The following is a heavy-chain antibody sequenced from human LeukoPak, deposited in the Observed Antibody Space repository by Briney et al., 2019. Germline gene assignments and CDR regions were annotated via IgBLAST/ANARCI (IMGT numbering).Heavy chain of an antibody. V-gene: IGHV3-23*01. Sequence: PGGSLRLSCAASGFTFSSYAMSWVRQAPGKGLEWVSATSGSGGSTYYADSVKGRFTISRDNSKNTLYLQMNSLRAEDTAVYYCTKEGHGDLEYYFDYWGQGTLVTVSS. CDR1: GFTFSSYA. D-gene: IGHD2-21*01. CDR3: TKEGHGDLEYYFDY. CDR2: TSGSGGST. J-gene: IGHJ4*02.